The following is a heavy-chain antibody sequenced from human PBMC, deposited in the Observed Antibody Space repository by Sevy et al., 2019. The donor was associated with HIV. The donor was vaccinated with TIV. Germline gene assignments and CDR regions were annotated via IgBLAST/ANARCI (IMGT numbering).Heavy chain of an antibody. D-gene: IGHD6-19*01. CDR3: ARDQAVAGTNKCHQAKQHRFDP. CDR2: INPNSGGT. J-gene: IGHJ5*02. CDR1: GYTFTGYY. V-gene: IGHV1-2*02. Sequence: ASVKVSCKASGYTFTGYYMHWVRQAPGQGLEWMGWINPNSGGTNYAQKFQGRVTMTRDTSISTAYMELSRLRSYDTAVYYWARDQAVAGTNKCHQAKQHRFDPWGQGTLVTVSS.